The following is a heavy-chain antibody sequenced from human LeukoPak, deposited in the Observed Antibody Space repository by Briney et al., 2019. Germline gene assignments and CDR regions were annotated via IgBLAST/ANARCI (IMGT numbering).Heavy chain of an antibody. CDR2: TSSSGSTI. Sequence: PGGSLRLSCAASGFTFSDYYMSWIRQAPGKGLDWVSYTSSSGSTIYYADSVKGRFTISRDNAKNSLYLQMNSLRAEDTAVYYCARVHGRHYYYYMDVWGKGTTVTVSS. CDR3: ARVHGRHYYYYMDV. V-gene: IGHV3-11*04. J-gene: IGHJ6*03. CDR1: GFTFSDYY.